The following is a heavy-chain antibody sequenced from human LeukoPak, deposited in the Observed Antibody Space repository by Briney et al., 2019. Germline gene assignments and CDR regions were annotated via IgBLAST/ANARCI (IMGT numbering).Heavy chain of an antibody. D-gene: IGHD4-17*01. V-gene: IGHV3-49*03. CDR2: IRGKAYGGTT. Sequence: PGGSLRLSCTASGATFGDDSMSWFRQAPGKGLEWVGFIRGKAYGGTTEYAASVKGRFTISRDDSKSIAYLQMNSLKTEDTAVYYCTGGYGDYVPDYWGQGTLVTVSS. CDR1: GATFGDDS. CDR3: TGGYGDYVPDY. J-gene: IGHJ4*02.